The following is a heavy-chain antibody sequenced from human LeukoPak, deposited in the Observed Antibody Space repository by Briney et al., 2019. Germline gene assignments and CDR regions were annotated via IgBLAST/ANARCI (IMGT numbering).Heavy chain of an antibody. J-gene: IGHJ4*02. CDR2: INANSGGT. CDR1: GYTSTYYH. V-gene: IGHV1-2*02. D-gene: IGHD2-15*01. Sequence: ASVKVSCQSSGYTSTYYHIHWVRQAPGQGLEWMGWINANSGGTNYAQKFQGMVTMTRYTSITTAYMELSSLRSDDTAVDYCVRRGGPFFDFWGQGTLVTVSS. CDR3: VRRGGPFFDF.